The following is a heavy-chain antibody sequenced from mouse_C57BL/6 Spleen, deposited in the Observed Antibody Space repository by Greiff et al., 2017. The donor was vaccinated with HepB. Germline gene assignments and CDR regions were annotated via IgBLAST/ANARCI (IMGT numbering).Heavy chain of an antibody. Sequence: EVQLQQSGPELVKPGASVKISCKASGYSFTGYYMNWVKQSPEKSLEWIGEINPSTGGTTYNQKFKAKATLTVDKSSSTAYMQLKSLTSEDSAVYYCARSRGYDGRGFDDWGQGTTLTVSS. CDR2: INPSTGGT. CDR1: GYSFTGYY. CDR3: ARSRGYDGRGFDD. V-gene: IGHV1-42*01. J-gene: IGHJ2*01. D-gene: IGHD2-2*01.